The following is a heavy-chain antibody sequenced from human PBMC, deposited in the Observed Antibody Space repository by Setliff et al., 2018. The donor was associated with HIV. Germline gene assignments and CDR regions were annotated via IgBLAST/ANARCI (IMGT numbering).Heavy chain of an antibody. V-gene: IGHV3-43*02. Sequence: GGSLRLSCAASGFIFDDFAMHRVRQVPGKGLEWVSSLSGSGGSTYYADSVKGRFTISRDNSKNTLYLQMNSLRAKDAAVYYCAKAFGYCSGGSCPVLMDVWGKGTTVTVSS. D-gene: IGHD2-15*01. J-gene: IGHJ6*03. CDR2: LSGSGGST. CDR1: GFIFDDFA. CDR3: AKAFGYCSGGSCPVLMDV.